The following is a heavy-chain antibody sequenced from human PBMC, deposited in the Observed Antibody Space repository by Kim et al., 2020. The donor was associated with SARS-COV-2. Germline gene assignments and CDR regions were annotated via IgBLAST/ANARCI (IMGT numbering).Heavy chain of an antibody. D-gene: IGHD2-8*01. Sequence: GGSLRLSCAASGFTFSDSDMNWVRHAPGKGPEWVSYINRQSTHRYFVDSVRGRFAISRDNARNTLFLHMDSLRVEDTAVYYCARDKAMVARMGGMDVWG. CDR3: ARDKAMVARMGGMDV. CDR1: GFTFSDSD. J-gene: IGHJ6*02. CDR2: INRQSTHR. V-gene: IGHV3-21*01.